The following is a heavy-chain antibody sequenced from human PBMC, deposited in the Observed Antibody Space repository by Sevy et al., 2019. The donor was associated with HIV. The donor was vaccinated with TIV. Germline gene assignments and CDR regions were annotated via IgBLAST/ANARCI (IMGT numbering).Heavy chain of an antibody. V-gene: IGHV3-15*07. J-gene: IGHJ6*02. D-gene: IGHD3-10*01. CDR3: TTVVRGVPDYYYGMDV. CDR1: GFPFTNAW. CDR2: FKSKTDGGTL. Sequence: GGSLRLSCAASGFPFTNAWVNWVRLAPARGLEWVGRFKSKTDGGTLDYAAPVKGRFTISRDDSENTWYLQMKSLETEDTAVYYCTTVVRGVPDYYYGMDVWGQGTTVTVSS.